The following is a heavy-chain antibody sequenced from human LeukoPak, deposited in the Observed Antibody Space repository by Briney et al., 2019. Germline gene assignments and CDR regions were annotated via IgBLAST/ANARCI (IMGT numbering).Heavy chain of an antibody. Sequence: SVTVSCKASGGTFSSYAISWVRQAPGQGLEWMGGIIPIFGTANYAQKFQGRVTITADKSTSTAYMELSSLRSEDTAVYYCHSGSYQDAFDIWGQGTMVTVSS. D-gene: IGHD1-26*01. J-gene: IGHJ3*02. CDR2: IIPIFGTA. CDR1: GGTFSSYA. CDR3: HSGSYQDAFDI. V-gene: IGHV1-69*06.